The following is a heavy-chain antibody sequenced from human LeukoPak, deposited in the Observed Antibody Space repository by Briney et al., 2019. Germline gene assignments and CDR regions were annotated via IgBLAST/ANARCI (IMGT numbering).Heavy chain of an antibody. CDR1: GGSISSSPYY. D-gene: IGHD3-22*01. V-gene: IGHV4-39*07. Sequence: PSETLSLTCTVSGGSISSSPYYWGWIRQPPGKGLEWIGSIYYSGTTHYNPSLESRVTISVDTSKNQFSLRLSSVTAADTAVYYCARVTGYMIEDYFDYWGQGTLVTVSS. J-gene: IGHJ4*02. CDR3: ARVTGYMIEDYFDY. CDR2: IYYSGTT.